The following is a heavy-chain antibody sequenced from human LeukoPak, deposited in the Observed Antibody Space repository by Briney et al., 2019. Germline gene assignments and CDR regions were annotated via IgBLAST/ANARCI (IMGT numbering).Heavy chain of an antibody. CDR3: AREGPRGNSQFDY. D-gene: IGHD2/OR15-2a*01. CDR1: GFTFSSYA. J-gene: IGHJ4*02. V-gene: IGHV3-30-3*01. Sequence: GRSLRLSCAASGFTFSSYAMHWVRQAPGKGLEWVAVISYDGSNKYYADSVKGRLTISRDNSKDTLFLQMNSLRAEDTAVYYCAREGPRGNSQFDYWGQGTLVTVPS. CDR2: ISYDGSNK.